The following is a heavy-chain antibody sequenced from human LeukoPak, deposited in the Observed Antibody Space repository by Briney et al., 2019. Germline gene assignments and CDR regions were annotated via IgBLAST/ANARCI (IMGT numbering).Heavy chain of an antibody. J-gene: IGHJ4*02. V-gene: IGHV4-59*01. Sequence: SETLSLTCTVSGDSISTYYWSWIRQSPGKGLEWIEYSYYSGITSYNPSLKSRVTMSVDESKNQLSLKVNSVTAADTAVYYCARGEPVDYWGQGTLVTVSS. CDR1: GDSISTYY. CDR2: SYYSGIT. CDR3: ARGEPVDY. D-gene: IGHD1-14*01.